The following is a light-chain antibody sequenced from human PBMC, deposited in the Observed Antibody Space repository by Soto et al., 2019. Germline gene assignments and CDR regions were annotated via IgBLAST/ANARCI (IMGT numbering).Light chain of an antibody. V-gene: IGKV4-1*01. Sequence: VMTQFPDSLAVSVGETATISCKSSQSVLSKNRNYLAWFQQKPGQPPRMLIAWASDRVSGVPDRFRGSGSETDFTLTISSLQAEDVAVYYCQHYNSYSEAFGQGTKVELK. CDR2: WAS. CDR3: QHYNSYSEA. CDR1: QSVLSKNRNY. J-gene: IGKJ1*01.